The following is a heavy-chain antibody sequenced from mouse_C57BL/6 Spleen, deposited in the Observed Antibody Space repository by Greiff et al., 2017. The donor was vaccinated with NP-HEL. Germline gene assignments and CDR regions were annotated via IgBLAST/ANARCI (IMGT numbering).Heavy chain of an antibody. CDR3: AHGNYLYYYAMDY. CDR2: ISDGGSYT. V-gene: IGHV5-4*03. J-gene: IGHJ4*01. D-gene: IGHD2-1*01. CDR1: GFTFSSYA. Sequence: EVKLVESGGGLVKPGGSLKLSCAASGFTFSSYAMSWVRQTPEKRLEWVATISDGGSYTYYPDNVKGRFTISRDNAKNNLYLQMSHLKSEDTAMYYCAHGNYLYYYAMDYWGQGTSVTVSS.